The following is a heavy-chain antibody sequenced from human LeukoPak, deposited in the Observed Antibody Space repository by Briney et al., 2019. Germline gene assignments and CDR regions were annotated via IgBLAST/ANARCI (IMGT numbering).Heavy chain of an antibody. CDR1: GYSFTSYW. CDR3: ARTLSRFPFVVDY. Sequence: GESLKISCKGSGYSFTSYWIGWVRQMPGKGLEWMGIIYPGDPDTRYSPSFQGQVTISADKSISTAYLQWSSLKASDTAMYYCARTLSRFPFVVDYWGQGTLVTVSS. V-gene: IGHV5-51*01. D-gene: IGHD2-21*01. J-gene: IGHJ4*02. CDR2: IYPGDPDT.